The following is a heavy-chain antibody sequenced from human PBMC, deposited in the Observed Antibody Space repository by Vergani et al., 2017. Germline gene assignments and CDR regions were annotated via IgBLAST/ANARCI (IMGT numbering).Heavy chain of an antibody. D-gene: IGHD2/OR15-2a*01. Sequence: EVQLLESGGGSAQPGESLRLSCVASGFTFTAHGLNWVRQAPGKGLEWVSGISGQNFRTHYADSVKGRFSISRDNSENTVFLQMHSLRAEDTAIYYCVKEKIDLGSYFFDSWGHGILVTVSS. CDR2: ISGQNFRT. V-gene: IGHV3-23*01. CDR1: GFTFTAHG. CDR3: VKEKIDLGSYFFDS. J-gene: IGHJ4*01.